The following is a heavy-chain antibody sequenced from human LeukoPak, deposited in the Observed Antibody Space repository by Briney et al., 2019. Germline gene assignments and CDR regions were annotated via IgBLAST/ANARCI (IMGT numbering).Heavy chain of an antibody. CDR1: GFTFSSYA. J-gene: IGHJ4*02. CDR3: AKFGGVGAGY. Sequence: GGFLRLSCAASGFTFSSYAMSWVRQAPGKGLEWVSAISDSGGSTYYADSVKGRFTISRDNPKNTLYLQMNSLRAEDTAVYYCAKFGGVGAGYWGQGTLVTVSS. V-gene: IGHV3-23*01. CDR2: ISDSGGST. D-gene: IGHD3-16*01.